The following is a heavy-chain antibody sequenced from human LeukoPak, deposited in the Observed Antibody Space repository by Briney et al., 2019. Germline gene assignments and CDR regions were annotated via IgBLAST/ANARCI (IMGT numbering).Heavy chain of an antibody. CDR1: GGPFSGYY. CDR2: INHSGSA. D-gene: IGHD3-22*01. V-gene: IGHV4-34*01. J-gene: IGHJ4*02. CDR3: ARARGDYYDSSGYYSAFDY. Sequence: SETLSLTCAVYGGPFSGYYWSWIRQPPGKGLEWIGEINHSGSANYNPSLKSRVTISVDMSKNQFSLRLNSVTAADTAVCYCARARGDYYDSSGYYSAFDYWGQGTLVTVSS.